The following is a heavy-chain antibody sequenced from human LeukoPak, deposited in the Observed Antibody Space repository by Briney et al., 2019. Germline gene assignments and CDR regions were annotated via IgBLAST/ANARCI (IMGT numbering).Heavy chain of an antibody. D-gene: IGHD3-22*01. J-gene: IGHJ4*02. CDR3: ARTYYYDTRGKND. CDR2: INHSGST. CDR1: GGSITNTNW. Sequence: SGTLSLTCAVSGGSITNTNWWRWVRQPPGKGLEWIGEINHSGSTNYNPPLKSRVTISVDKSKNQFSLKLTSVTAADTAVYYYARTYYYDTRGKNDWGQETLVTVSS. V-gene: IGHV4-4*02.